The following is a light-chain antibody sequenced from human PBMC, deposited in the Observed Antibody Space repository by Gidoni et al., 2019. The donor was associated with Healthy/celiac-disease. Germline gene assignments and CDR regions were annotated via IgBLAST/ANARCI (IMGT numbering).Light chain of an antibody. V-gene: IGKV4-1*01. CDR3: QQYYSTPYT. CDR1: QSVLYSPNNKNY. CDR2: WAS. J-gene: IGKJ2*01. Sequence: DIVMTQSPVSLAVSLGERATLNCKSSQSVLYSPNNKNYLAWYQQKPGQPPKLLIYWASTRASGVPDRFSGSGSGTDFTLTISSLQAEDVAVYYCQQYYSTPYTFGQGTKLEIK.